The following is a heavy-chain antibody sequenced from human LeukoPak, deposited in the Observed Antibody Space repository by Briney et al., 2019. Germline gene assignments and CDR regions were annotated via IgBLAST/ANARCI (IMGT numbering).Heavy chain of an antibody. Sequence: SETLSLTCAVTGDSITSHSWWSRVRQPPGKGLEWIGEVHHGGASNYDPSLESRVTISVDKSKNRFSLNLRSVTAADTATYYCASHVTVLGTRGFDFWGRGTLVTVS. CDR1: GDSITSHSW. V-gene: IGHV4-4*02. CDR3: ASHVTVLGTRGFDF. CDR2: VHHGGAS. D-gene: IGHD1-1*01. J-gene: IGHJ4*02.